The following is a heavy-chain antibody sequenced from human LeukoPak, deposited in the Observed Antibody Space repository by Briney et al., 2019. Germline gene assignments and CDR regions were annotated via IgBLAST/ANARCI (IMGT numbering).Heavy chain of an antibody. CDR2: IIPILGIA. CDR3: ARGGPYYYDSSGYSSFDY. J-gene: IGHJ4*02. V-gene: IGHV1-69*04. Sequence: ASVKVSCKASGGTFSSYAISWVRQAPGQGPEWMGRIIPILGIANYAQKFQGRVTITADKSTSTAYMELSSLRSEDTAVYYCARGGPYYYDSSGYSSFDYWGQGTLVTVSS. D-gene: IGHD3-22*01. CDR1: GGTFSSYA.